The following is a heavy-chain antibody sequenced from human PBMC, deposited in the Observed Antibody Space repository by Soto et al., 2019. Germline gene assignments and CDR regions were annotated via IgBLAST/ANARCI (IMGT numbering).Heavy chain of an antibody. D-gene: IGHD3-16*01. CDR2: IYFNGNT. J-gene: IGHJ4*02. CDR1: ADSFSKYY. CDR3: ASVTFGGVVLAH. V-gene: IGHV4-59*01. Sequence: SETLSLTCTVSADSFSKYYWTWIRQPPGGGLEWIGYIYFNGNTNYNPSLKGRVTISRDTSKKQFSLNPSSVTAADTAVYYCASVTFGGVVLAHWGQGNLVTVSS.